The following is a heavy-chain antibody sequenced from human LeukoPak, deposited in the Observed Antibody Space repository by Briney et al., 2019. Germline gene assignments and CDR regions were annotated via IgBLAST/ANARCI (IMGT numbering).Heavy chain of an antibody. CDR1: GFTFTSYA. J-gene: IGHJ4*02. V-gene: IGHV3-23*01. CDR3: AKDIWRGYYPHYYFDY. D-gene: IGHD3-3*01. CDR2: ISTSGDSI. Sequence: GGSLRLSCAASGFTFTSYAMSWVRQAPGKGLEWVSTISTSGDSIYYADSVKGRFTISRDKSKNTLYLQMNSLRAEDTAVYYCAKDIWRGYYPHYYFDYWGQGTLVTVSS.